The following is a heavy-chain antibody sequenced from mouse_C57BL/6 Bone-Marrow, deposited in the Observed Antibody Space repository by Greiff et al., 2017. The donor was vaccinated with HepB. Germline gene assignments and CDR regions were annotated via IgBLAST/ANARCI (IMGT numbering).Heavy chain of an antibody. CDR3: TRRRNYLAGFAY. J-gene: IGHJ3*01. Sequence: QVQLQQSGAELVRPGASVTLSCKASGYTFTDYEMHWVKQTPVHGLEWIGAIDPETGGTAYNQKFKGKAILTADKSSSTAYMELRSLTSEDSAVYYCTRRRNYLAGFAYWGQGTLVTVSA. V-gene: IGHV1-15*01. D-gene: IGHD5-5*01. CDR2: IDPETGGT. CDR1: GYTFTDYE.